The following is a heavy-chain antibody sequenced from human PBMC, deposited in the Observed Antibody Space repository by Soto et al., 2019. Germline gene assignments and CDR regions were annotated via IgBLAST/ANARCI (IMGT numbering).Heavy chain of an antibody. J-gene: IGHJ4*02. D-gene: IGHD3-10*01. CDR3: ERSRITMVRGVIIKEFFDS. V-gene: IGHV3-66*01. CDR2: IYSGGST. Sequence: GGSLRLSCAASGFTVSSNYMSWVRQAPGKGLEWVSVIYSGGSTYYADSVKGRFTISRDNSKNTLYLQMNSLRAEDTAVYYCERSRITMVRGVIIKEFFDSWGQGT. CDR1: GFTVSSNY.